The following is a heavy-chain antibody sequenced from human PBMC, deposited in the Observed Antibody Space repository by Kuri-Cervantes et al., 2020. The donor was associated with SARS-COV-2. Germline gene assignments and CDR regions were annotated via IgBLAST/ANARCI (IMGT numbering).Heavy chain of an antibody. CDR1: GYTFTSYY. J-gene: IGHJ5*02. CDR3: AREGGAKVYYDFWSGMGLFDP. CDR2: INPNSGGT. Sequence: ASVKVSCKASGYTFTSYYMHWVRQAPGQGLEWMGWINPNSGGTNYAQKFQGWVTMTRDTSISTAYMELSRLRSDDTAVYYCAREGGAKVYYDFWSGMGLFDPWGQGTLVTVSS. V-gene: IGHV1-2*04. D-gene: IGHD3-3*01.